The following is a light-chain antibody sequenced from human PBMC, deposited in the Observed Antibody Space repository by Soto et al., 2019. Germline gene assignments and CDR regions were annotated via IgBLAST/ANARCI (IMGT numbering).Light chain of an antibody. CDR2: SNN. J-gene: IGLJ1*01. V-gene: IGLV1-44*01. Sequence: QSVLTQPPSASETPGQRVTISCSGSSSNIGSNTVNWYQLLPGAAPKLLIYSNNQRPSGVPDRFSGSKSGTSASLAISGLQSEDEADYYCATWDDSLNGQVFGTGTKVTVL. CDR3: ATWDDSLNGQV. CDR1: SSNIGSNT.